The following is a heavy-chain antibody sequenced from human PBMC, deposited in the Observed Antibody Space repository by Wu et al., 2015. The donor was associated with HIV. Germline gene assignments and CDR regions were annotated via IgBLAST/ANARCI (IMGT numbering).Heavy chain of an antibody. CDR2: IIPLFRTA. J-gene: IGHJ4*01. Sequence: QVQLVQSGAEVKKPGSSVKVSCTGSGGTFSSYVTAWVRQAPGQGLEWMGGIIPLFRTANYSPKFQGRLTITTDESMTTAYMDLRSLRSDDTAVYYCAKTYAKGVGNRSAWGLLDNVGLGTLVTVS. D-gene: IGHD7-27*01. CDR1: GGTFSSYV. CDR3: AKTYAKGVGNRSAWGLLDN. V-gene: IGHV1-69*05.